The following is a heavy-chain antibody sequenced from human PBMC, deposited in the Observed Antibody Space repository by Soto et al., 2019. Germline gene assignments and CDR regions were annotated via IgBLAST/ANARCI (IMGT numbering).Heavy chain of an antibody. J-gene: IGHJ6*02. D-gene: IGHD3-10*01. CDR2: ISDYNGNT. CDR3: AREGYYSGSGSYSPPRYYGMDG. V-gene: IGHV1-18*01. CDR1: GYSFTTYG. Sequence: QVQLVQSGAEVKKPGASVKVSCKASGYSFTTYGISWVRQAPGQGLEWMGWISDYNGNTNYEKKFQGRVTMTTDTSTRTAYMELKSRRSDDTAVYYCAREGYYSGSGSYSPPRYYGMDGWGQGTTVTVS.